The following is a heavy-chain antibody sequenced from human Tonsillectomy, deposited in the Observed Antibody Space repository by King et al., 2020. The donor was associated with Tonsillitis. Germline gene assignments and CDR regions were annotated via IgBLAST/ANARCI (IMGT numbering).Heavy chain of an antibody. CDR3: ASDKVASYGMDV. CDR1: GFTFSSYS. CDR2: ISSSSSYI. J-gene: IGHJ6*02. V-gene: IGHV3-21*01. Sequence: VQLVESGGGLVKPGGSLRLSCAASGFTFSSYSMNWVRQAPGKGLEWVSSISSSSSYIYYADSVRGRFTISRDNAKNSLYLQMNSLRAEDTAVYYCASDKVASYGMDVGGQGTTVTVSS. D-gene: IGHD2-15*01.